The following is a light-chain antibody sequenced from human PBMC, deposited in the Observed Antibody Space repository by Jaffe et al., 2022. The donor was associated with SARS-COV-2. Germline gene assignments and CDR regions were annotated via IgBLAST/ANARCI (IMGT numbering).Light chain of an antibody. J-gene: IGKJ2*01. CDR3: QQYKSYSPYT. Sequence: DIQMTQSPSTLSASVGDRVTISCRARQSISSWLAWYQQKPGKAPKLLIYKASSLESGVPSRFSGSGSGTEFTLTISSLQPDDFATYYCQQYKSYSPYTFGQGTKLEIK. V-gene: IGKV1-5*03. CDR1: QSISSW. CDR2: KAS.